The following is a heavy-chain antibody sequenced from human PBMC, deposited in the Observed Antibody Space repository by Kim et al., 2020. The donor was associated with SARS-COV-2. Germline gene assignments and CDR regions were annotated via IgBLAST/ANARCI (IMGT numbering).Heavy chain of an antibody. D-gene: IGHD4-17*01. Sequence: ASVKVSCKVSGYTLTELSMHWVRQAPGKGLEWMGGFDPEDGETIYAQKFQGRVTMTEDTSTDTAYMELSSLRSEDTAVYYCATSSASRFDYGDYARPGAFDIWGQGTMVTISS. CDR3: ATSSASRFDYGDYARPGAFDI. J-gene: IGHJ3*02. CDR2: FDPEDGET. V-gene: IGHV1-24*01. CDR1: GYTLTELS.